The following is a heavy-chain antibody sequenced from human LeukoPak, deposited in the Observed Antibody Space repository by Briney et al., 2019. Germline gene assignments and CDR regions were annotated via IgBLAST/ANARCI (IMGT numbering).Heavy chain of an antibody. CDR1: GFTFSSYS. CDR2: ISSSSSYI. Sequence: GGSLRLSCAASGFTFSSYSMNWVRQPPGKGLEWVSSISSSSSYIYYADSVKGRFTISRDNAKNSLYLRMNSLRAEDTAVYYCARDAYDSSGLDYWGQGTLVTVSS. CDR3: ARDAYDSSGLDY. D-gene: IGHD3-22*01. V-gene: IGHV3-21*01. J-gene: IGHJ4*02.